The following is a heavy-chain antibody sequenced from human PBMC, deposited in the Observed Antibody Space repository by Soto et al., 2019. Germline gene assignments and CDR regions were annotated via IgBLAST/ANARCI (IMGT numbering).Heavy chain of an antibody. Sequence: QITLKESGPTLVKPTQTLTLTCTFSGFSLSTSGVGVGWIRQPPGKALEWLALIYWDDDKRYSPSLKSRLTITKDTSKNQVVLTMTNMDPVDTATYYCAHSYYYYDSSGYHIGRFDPWGQGTLVTVSS. CDR3: AHSYYYYDSSGYHIGRFDP. CDR1: GFSLSTSGVG. V-gene: IGHV2-5*02. CDR2: IYWDDDK. J-gene: IGHJ5*02. D-gene: IGHD3-22*01.